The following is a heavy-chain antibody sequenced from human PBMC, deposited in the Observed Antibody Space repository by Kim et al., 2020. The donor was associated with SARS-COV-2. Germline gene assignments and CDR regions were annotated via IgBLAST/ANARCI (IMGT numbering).Heavy chain of an antibody. J-gene: IGHJ4*02. CDR1: GYQLTSFG. CDR3: TRHQEGYFGEI. CDR2: HRPYNGDT. D-gene: IGHD3-10*01. Sequence: ASVKFSCKASGYQLTSFGMTWVRQAPGQGFEWLGWHRPYNGDTKYGQKFKGRVTMTEDPSTSTVYMELRGLTPDDTAVYYCTRHQEGYFGEIWGQGTLVTVSS. V-gene: IGHV1-18*04.